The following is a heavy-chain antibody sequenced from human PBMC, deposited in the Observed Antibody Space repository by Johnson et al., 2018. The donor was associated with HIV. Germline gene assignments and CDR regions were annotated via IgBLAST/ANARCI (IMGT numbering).Heavy chain of an antibody. J-gene: IGHJ3*02. Sequence: VQLVESGGGLIQPGGSLRLSCAASGFTVSSNYMSWVRQAPGKGLEWVSAISGSGGSTYYADSVKGRFTISRDNSKNTLYLQMNSLRAEDTAVYYCARGAIKYSSSWLGAFDIWGQGTMVTVSS. CDR2: SGSGGST. CDR3: ARGAIKYSSSWLGAFDI. D-gene: IGHD6-6*01. CDR1: GFTVSSNY. V-gene: IGHV3-66*03.